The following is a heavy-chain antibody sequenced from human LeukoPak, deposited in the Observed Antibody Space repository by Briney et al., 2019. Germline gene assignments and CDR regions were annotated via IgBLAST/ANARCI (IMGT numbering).Heavy chain of an antibody. V-gene: IGHV3-48*01. CDR2: IGHTGSIT. D-gene: IGHD3-9*01. CDR1: GFTFSSYS. Sequence: GGSLRLSCAGSGFTFSSYSMNWVRHAPGKGLEWVSYIGHTGSITDYADSVKGRFTISRDNAKNSLYLQMNTLRAEDTAVYYCVRDGGYDILTGYYNSRAYWGQGTLVTVSS. CDR3: VRDGGYDILTGYYNSRAY. J-gene: IGHJ4*02.